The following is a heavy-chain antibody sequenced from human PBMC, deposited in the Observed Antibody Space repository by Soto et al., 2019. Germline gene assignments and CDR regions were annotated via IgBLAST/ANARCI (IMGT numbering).Heavy chain of an antibody. Sequence: QVQLVESGGGVVQPGRSLRLSCAASGFTFSSYAMHWVRQAPGKGLEWVAVISYDGSNKYYADSVKGRFTISRDNSKNTLYLQMNRLRAEDTAVYYCARDLGFRPPFIVATEDAPADAFDIWGQGTMVTVSS. J-gene: IGHJ3*02. V-gene: IGHV3-30-3*01. CDR3: ARDLGFRPPFIVATEDAPADAFDI. D-gene: IGHD5-12*01. CDR2: ISYDGSNK. CDR1: GFTFSSYA.